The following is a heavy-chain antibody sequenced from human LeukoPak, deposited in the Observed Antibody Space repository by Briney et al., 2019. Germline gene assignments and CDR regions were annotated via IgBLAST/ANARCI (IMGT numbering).Heavy chain of an antibody. CDR3: ARTKYYFDY. D-gene: IGHD2-8*01. CDR2: INNDGSSP. CDR1: GFTFSSYR. J-gene: IGHJ4*02. Sequence: GESLRLSCAASGFTFSSYRMHWVRQAPGKGLVWVSRINNDGSSPTYADSVEGRFTISRDNAKNTLYLQMNSLGAEDTAVYYCARTKYYFDYWGPGTLVTVSS. V-gene: IGHV3-74*03.